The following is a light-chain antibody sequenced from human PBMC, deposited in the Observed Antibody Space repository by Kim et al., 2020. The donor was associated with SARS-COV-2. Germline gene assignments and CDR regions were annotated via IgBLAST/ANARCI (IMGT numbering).Light chain of an antibody. CDR1: QGISSY. CDR2: AAS. V-gene: IGKV1-8*01. Sequence: AIRMTQSPSSFSASTGDRVTITCRASQGISSYLAWYQQKPGKAPKLLIYAASTLQSGVPSRFSGSGSGTDFTLTISCLQSEDFATYYCQQYYSYPRWTFGQGTKVDIK. J-gene: IGKJ1*01. CDR3: QQYYSYPRWT.